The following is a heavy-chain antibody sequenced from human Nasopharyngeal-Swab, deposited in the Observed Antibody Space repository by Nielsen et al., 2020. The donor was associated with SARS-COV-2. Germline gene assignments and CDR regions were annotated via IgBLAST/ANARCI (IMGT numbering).Heavy chain of an antibody. J-gene: IGHJ5*02. V-gene: IGHV4-39*07. D-gene: IGHD3-16*02. CDR3: ARELSNTPKYNWFAP. Sequence: SETLSLTCTVSGGSISSSTYYWAWIRQPPGKGLEWIGSIDYSGSTNYNPSLKTRVTMSADTSKNQFSLMLRSVTAADTAVYYCARELSNTPKYNWFAPWGQGALVTVSS. CDR2: IDYSGST. CDR1: GGSISSSTYY.